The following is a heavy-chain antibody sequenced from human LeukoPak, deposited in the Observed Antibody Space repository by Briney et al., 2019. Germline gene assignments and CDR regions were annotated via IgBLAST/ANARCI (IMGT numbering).Heavy chain of an antibody. D-gene: IGHD3-3*02. J-gene: IGHJ4*02. CDR3: ARGDLADY. CDR1: GYTFTSYSYD. Sequence: ASMKVFCKASGYTFTSYSYDINWVRQATGQGLEWMGWMNPNSGNTDYAPKFQGRVTMTRNTSISTAYMELSSLTSDDTAVYYCARGDLADYWGQGTLVTVSS. V-gene: IGHV1-8*01. CDR2: MNPNSGNT.